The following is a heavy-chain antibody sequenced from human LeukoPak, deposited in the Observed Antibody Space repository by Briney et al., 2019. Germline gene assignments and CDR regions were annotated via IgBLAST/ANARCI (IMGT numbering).Heavy chain of an antibody. CDR1: GGSISSGDYY. CDR2: IYYSGST. CDR3: ASYYYGSGSYGY. D-gene: IGHD3-10*01. V-gene: IGHV4-30-4*01. Sequence: SETLSLTCTVSGGSISSGDYYWSWIRQPPGKGLEWIGYIYYSGSTYYNPSLKSRVTISVDTSKNQFSLKLSSVTAADTAVYYCASYYYGSGSYGYWGQGTLVTVSS. J-gene: IGHJ4*02.